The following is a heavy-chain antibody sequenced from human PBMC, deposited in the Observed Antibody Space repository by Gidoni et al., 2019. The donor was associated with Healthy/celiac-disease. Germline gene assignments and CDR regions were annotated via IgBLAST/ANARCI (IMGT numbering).Heavy chain of an antibody. J-gene: IGHJ4*02. CDR2: IYYSGST. V-gene: IGHV4-39*01. CDR3: ARSSKAVAIFDY. Sequence: QLQLQESGPGLVKPSETLSLTCTVSGGSISSSSYYWGWIRQPPGKGLEWIGSIYYSGSTYYNPSLKSRVTISVDTSKNQFSLKLSSVTAADTAVYYCARSSKAVAIFDYWGQGTLVTVSS. D-gene: IGHD6-19*01. CDR1: GGSISSSSYY.